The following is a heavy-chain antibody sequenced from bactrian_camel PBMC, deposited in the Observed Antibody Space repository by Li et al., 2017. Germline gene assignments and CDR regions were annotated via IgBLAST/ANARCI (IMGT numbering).Heavy chain of an antibody. CDR2: IDSDGRI. D-gene: IGHD2*01. CDR3: AAGGGRSSGYCYPLPSPV. CDR1: GITFSRHD. V-gene: IGHV3S10*01. Sequence: VQLVESGGGLVQPGESLRLSCVASGITFSRHDMSWVRQAPGLEREGVAAIDSDGRINYADSVKGRFTISKDNAKTTLYLQMNSLKPEDTGMYYCAAGGGRSSGYCYPLPSPVWGQGTQVTVS. J-gene: IGHJ4*01.